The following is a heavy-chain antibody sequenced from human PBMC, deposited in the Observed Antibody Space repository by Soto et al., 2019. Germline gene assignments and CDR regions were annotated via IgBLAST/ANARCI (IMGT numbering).Heavy chain of an antibody. CDR1: GGSISSSSYY. CDR2: IYYSGST. V-gene: IGHV4-39*01. Sequence: SETLSLTCTVSGGSISSSSYYWGWIRQPPGKGLEWIGSIYYSGSTYYNPSLKSRVTISVDTSKNQFSLKLTSVTAADTAVYYCARHRRTTVAKFYFDNWGQGALVTVSS. CDR3: ARHRRTTVAKFYFDN. D-gene: IGHD4-4*01. J-gene: IGHJ4*02.